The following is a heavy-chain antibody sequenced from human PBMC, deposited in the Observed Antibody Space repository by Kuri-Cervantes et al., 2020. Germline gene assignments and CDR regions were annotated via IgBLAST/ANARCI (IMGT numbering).Heavy chain of an antibody. CDR3: ARHRPKYQLLPFDY. J-gene: IGHJ4*02. Sequence: SETLSLTCTVSGGSISSYYWSWIRQPPGKGLEWIGYIYYRGSTNYNPSLKSRVTISVDTSKNQFSLKLSSVTAADTAVYYCARHRPKYQLLPFDYWGQGTLVTVSS. D-gene: IGHD2-2*01. V-gene: IGHV4-59*01. CDR2: IYYRGST. CDR1: GGSISSYY.